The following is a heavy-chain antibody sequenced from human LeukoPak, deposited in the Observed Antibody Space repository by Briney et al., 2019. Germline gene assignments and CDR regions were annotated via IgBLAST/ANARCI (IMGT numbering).Heavy chain of an antibody. Sequence: PSETLSLTCTVSGGSISGYYWSWSRQAPGKGVEWIGNLYYNRGAWYKSSLKSRVTTSVDTSKNEFSLRLSSVTAADTAVYYCARVSYGYLGEYYFDYWGQGTLVTVSS. D-gene: IGHD3-10*01. CDR2: LYYNRGA. V-gene: IGHV4-59*12. J-gene: IGHJ4*02. CDR3: ARVSYGYLGEYYFDY. CDR1: GGSISGYY.